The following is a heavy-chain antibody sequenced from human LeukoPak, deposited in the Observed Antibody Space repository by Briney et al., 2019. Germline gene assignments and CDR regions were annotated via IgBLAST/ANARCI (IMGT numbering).Heavy chain of an antibody. D-gene: IGHD2-15*01. Sequence: GSLRLSCAASGFTFSSYGIHWVRQAPGKGLEGVAVISNDGSNKYYVDSVKGRFTISRDNSKNTLYLQMNSLRAEDTAVYYCAKDIGRYCSGGSCYPVQYFQHWGQGTLVTVSS. CDR3: AKDIGRYCSGGSCYPVQYFQH. CDR1: GFTFSSYG. CDR2: ISNDGSNK. V-gene: IGHV3-30*18. J-gene: IGHJ1*01.